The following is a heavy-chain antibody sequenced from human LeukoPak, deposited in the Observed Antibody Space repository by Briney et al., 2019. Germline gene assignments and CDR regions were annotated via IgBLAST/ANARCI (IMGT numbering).Heavy chain of an antibody. Sequence: GSLRLSCAASGFTFSTYWMTWVRRAPGKGLEWVANIKPDGSETYYVDPVKGRFTISRDNAKNLLYLQMNSLRGEDTAVYYCGGFGYEAAVDLWGQGTLVTVSS. CDR2: IKPDGSET. CDR1: GFTFSTYW. D-gene: IGHD6-13*01. J-gene: IGHJ4*02. CDR3: GGFGYEAAVDL. V-gene: IGHV3-7*01.